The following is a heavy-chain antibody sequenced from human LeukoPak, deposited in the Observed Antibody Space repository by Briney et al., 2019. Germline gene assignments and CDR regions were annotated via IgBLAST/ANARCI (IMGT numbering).Heavy chain of an antibody. Sequence: SVKVSCKASGGTFSSYAISWVRQAPGQGLEWMGGIIPIFGAANYAQKFQGRVTITTDESTSTAYMELSSLRSEDTAVYYCARDRAGTTGAFDIWGQGTMVTVSS. J-gene: IGHJ3*02. CDR2: IIPIFGAA. CDR3: ARDRAGTTGAFDI. CDR1: GGTFSSYA. V-gene: IGHV1-69*05. D-gene: IGHD1-1*01.